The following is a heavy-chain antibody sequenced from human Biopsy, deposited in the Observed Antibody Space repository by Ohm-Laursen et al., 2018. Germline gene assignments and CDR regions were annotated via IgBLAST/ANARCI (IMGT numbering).Heavy chain of an antibody. V-gene: IGHV4-59*01. Sequence: PGTLSLTCTVSGGSISSDYWSWIRQPPGKGLEWIGYVYYTGSTDYNPSLQSRVTISVDTSKNHFSLRLRSVTPADTAIYYCARDRGYYSDRTVPGYFDLWGRGTLVTVSS. CDR2: VYYTGST. CDR1: GGSISSDY. CDR3: ARDRGYYSDRTVPGYFDL. D-gene: IGHD3-22*01. J-gene: IGHJ2*01.